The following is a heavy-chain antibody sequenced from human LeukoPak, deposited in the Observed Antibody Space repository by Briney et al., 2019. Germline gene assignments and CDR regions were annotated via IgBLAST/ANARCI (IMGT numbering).Heavy chain of an antibody. CDR3: ARVAIATAVPAAPFDY. D-gene: IGHD2-2*01. CDR2: IYYSGST. J-gene: IGHJ4*02. CDR1: GGSISSGGYY. V-gene: IGHV4-31*03. Sequence: PSETLSLTCTVSGGSISSGGYYWSWIRQHPGKGLEWIGYIYYSGSTYYNPSLKSRVTISVDTSKNQFSLKLSSVTAADTAVYCCARVAIATAVPAAPFDYWGQGTLVTVSS.